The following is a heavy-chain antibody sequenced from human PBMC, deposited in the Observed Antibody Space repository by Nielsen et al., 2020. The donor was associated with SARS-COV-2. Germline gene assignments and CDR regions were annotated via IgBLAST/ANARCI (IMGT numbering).Heavy chain of an antibody. CDR3: ARESGGSSWYHSDYYYYGMDV. Sequence: GESLKISCAASGFTFSSYAMHWVRQAPGKGLEWVAVISYDGSNKYYADSVKGRFTISRDNSKNTLYLQMNSLRAEDTAVYYCARESGGSSWYHSDYYYYGMDVWGQGTTVTVSS. CDR2: ISYDGSNK. J-gene: IGHJ6*02. V-gene: IGHV3-30-3*01. CDR1: GFTFSSYA. D-gene: IGHD6-13*01.